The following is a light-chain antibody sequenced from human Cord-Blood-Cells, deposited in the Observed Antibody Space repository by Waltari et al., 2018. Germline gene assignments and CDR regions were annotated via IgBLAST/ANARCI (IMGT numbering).Light chain of an antibody. J-gene: IGKJ1*01. CDR2: GAS. V-gene: IGKV3-20*01. CDR3: QQYGSSRT. CDR1: QSVSNSY. Sequence: ETVLPQSPVTLSLSPGARATLSCRASQSVSNSYLAWYQQKPGQAPRLLIYGASSRATGIPDRCSGSCSGTDFTLTISRLEPEDFAVYYCQQYGSSRTFGQGTKVEIK.